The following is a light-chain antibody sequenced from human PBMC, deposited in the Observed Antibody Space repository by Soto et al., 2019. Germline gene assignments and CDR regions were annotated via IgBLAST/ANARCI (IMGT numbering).Light chain of an antibody. Sequence: QSALTQPPSVSGSPGQSVTISCTGTSSDVGSYNRVSWYQQPPGTAPKLMIYEVTNRPSGVPDRFSGSKSGNTASLTISGLQAEDDGDYYCRSYRSSGTFVFGTGTKLTVL. CDR3: RSYRSSGTFV. CDR1: SSDVGSYNR. J-gene: IGLJ1*01. CDR2: EVT. V-gene: IGLV2-18*02.